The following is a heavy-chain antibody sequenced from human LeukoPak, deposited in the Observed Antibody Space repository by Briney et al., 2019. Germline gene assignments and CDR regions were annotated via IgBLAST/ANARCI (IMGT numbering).Heavy chain of an antibody. J-gene: IGHJ4*02. D-gene: IGHD6-19*01. V-gene: IGHV3-23*01. CDR1: GFTLSSYA. Sequence: GGSLRLSCAASGFTLSSYAMSRVRQAPGKGLEWVSGISDSGGNTYYAASVKGRFTISRDNSKTTLYLQMNSLRGEDTAVYYCAKYLPGGAVSGAFDYWGQGTLVTVSS. CDR2: ISDSGGNT. CDR3: AKYLPGGAVSGAFDY.